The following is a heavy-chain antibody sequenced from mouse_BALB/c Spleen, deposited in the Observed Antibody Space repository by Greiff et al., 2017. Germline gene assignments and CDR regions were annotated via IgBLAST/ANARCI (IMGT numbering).Heavy chain of an antibody. D-gene: IGHD2-1*01. J-gene: IGHJ4*01. Sequence: EVQLVESGGGLVKPGGSLKLSCAASGFTFSSYTMSWVRQTPEKRLEWVATISSGGGNTYYPDSVKGRCTISRDNAKNNLYLQMSSLRSEDTALDYCARSYGNYEAMDYWGQGTSVTVAS. CDR1: GFTFSSYT. V-gene: IGHV5-9*03. CDR2: ISSGGGNT. CDR3: ARSYGNYEAMDY.